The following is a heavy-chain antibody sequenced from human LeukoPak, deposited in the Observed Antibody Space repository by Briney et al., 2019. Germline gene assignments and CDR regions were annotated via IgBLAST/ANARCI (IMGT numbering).Heavy chain of an antibody. V-gene: IGHV3-23*01. J-gene: IGHJ4*02. CDR1: GFTFSSYA. CDR2: ISGSGSGCST. CDR3: AKSSPPPLRY. Sequence: GGYLRLSCAASGFTFSSYAMHWVRQAPGKGLEGVSAISGSGSGCSTYYADSVKGRFTISRDNSKNTLYLQMNSLRAEDTAVYYCAKSSPPPLRYWGQGTLVTVSS. D-gene: IGHD3-3*01.